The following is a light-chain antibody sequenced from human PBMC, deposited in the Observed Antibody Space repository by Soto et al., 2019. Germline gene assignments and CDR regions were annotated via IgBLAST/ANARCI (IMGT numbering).Light chain of an antibody. Sequence: DIQMTQSPSSLSASLGDRVTITCRASQNISTSLNWYQHKPGKAPRLLIYAAYSLQSGVPSRFSGRASGTDFTLTISSLQPAHFATYYCQQSYSTSFTFGPGTKVDVK. CDR3: QQSYSTSFT. CDR1: QNISTS. J-gene: IGKJ3*01. V-gene: IGKV1-39*01. CDR2: AAY.